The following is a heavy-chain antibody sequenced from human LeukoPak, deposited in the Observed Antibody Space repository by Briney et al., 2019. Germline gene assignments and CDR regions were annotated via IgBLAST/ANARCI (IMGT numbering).Heavy chain of an antibody. J-gene: IGHJ4*02. D-gene: IGHD6-19*01. Sequence: HPGGSLRLSCAASGFTFSSYAMHWVRQAPGKGLEWVAVISYDGSNKYYAVSVKGRFTISRDNSKNTLYLQMNSLRAEDTAVYYCARFQAVAGTFDYWGQGTLVTVSS. CDR3: ARFQAVAGTFDY. V-gene: IGHV3-30-3*01. CDR1: GFTFSSYA. CDR2: ISYDGSNK.